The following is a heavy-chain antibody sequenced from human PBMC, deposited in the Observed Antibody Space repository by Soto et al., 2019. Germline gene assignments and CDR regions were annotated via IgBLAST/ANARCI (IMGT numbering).Heavy chain of an antibody. CDR1: GGSISSYY. J-gene: IGHJ4*02. CDR2: IYYSGST. V-gene: IGHV4-59*08. D-gene: IGHD6-13*01. CDR3: ARRYSSSFDY. Sequence: SETLSLTCTVSGGSISSYYWSWIRQPPGKGLEWIGYIYYSGSTNYNPSLKSRVTISVDTSKNQFSLKLNSMTAADTAVYYCARRYSSSFDYWGQGTLVTAPQ.